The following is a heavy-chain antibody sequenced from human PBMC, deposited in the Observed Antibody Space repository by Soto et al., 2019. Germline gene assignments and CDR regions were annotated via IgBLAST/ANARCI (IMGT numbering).Heavy chain of an antibody. CDR1: GFTFSSYS. CDR3: ARDNRRGTNCYGDYVHY. Sequence: EVQLVESGGGLVKPGGSLRLSCAASGFTFSSYSMNWVRQAPGKGLEWVSSISSSSSYIYYADSVKGRFTVSRDNAKNLLYMQMNSLRAEDTAVYYCARDNRRGTNCYGDYVHYWGQGSLVTVSS. CDR2: ISSSSSYI. D-gene: IGHD4-17*01. V-gene: IGHV3-21*01. J-gene: IGHJ4*02.